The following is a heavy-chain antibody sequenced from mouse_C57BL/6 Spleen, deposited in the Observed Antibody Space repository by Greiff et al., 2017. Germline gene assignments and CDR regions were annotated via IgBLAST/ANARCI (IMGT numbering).Heavy chain of an antibody. D-gene: IGHD2-3*01. CDR3: ARPFYDGYYDYAMDY. CDR1: GFTFSDSG. Sequence: EVKLVESGGGLVKPGGSLKLSCAASGFTFSDSGMHWVRQAPEKGLEWVAYISSGSSTLYYADTVKGRFTISRANAKTTLFLQMSSLRSEDTVMYYCARPFYDGYYDYAMDYWGQGTSVTVSS. CDR2: ISSGSSTL. V-gene: IGHV5-17*01. J-gene: IGHJ4*01.